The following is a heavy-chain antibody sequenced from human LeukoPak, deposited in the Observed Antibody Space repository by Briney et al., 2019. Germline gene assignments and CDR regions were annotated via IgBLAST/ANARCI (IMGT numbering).Heavy chain of an antibody. J-gene: IGHJ6*03. Sequence: PSETLSLTCSVYSGSFSGYYWSWIRQPPGKGLEWIGYIYYRVTSDYNPSLKSRVTISVDTSKNQFSLKLSSVTAADTAVYYCARTTEAHSWRTRYYDYYMDVWGKGTTVTVSS. CDR2: IYYRVTS. V-gene: IGHV4-59*01. D-gene: IGHD6-13*01. CDR1: SGSFSGYY. CDR3: ARTTEAHSWRTRYYDYYMDV.